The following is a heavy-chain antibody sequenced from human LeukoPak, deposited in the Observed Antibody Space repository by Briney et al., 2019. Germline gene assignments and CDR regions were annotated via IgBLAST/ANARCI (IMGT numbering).Heavy chain of an antibody. J-gene: IGHJ4*02. D-gene: IGHD4-17*01. CDR2: ISGSGDST. CDR1: GVTSNY. V-gene: IGHV3-23*01. CDR3: ARDSDDDYGDYVTDY. Sequence: GGSLRLSCAASGVTSNYFTWVRQAPGKGLEWVSAISGSGDSTYYADSVKGRFTISRANSKNTLYLQMNSLRAEDTAVYYCARDSDDDYGDYVTDYWGQGTLVTVSS.